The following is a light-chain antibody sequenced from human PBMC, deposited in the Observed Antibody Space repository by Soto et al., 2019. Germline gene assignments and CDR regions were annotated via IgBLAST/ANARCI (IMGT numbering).Light chain of an antibody. CDR3: QQANAFPRT. CDR2: AAS. V-gene: IGKV1-12*01. CDR1: QGLGRQ. Sequence: DIQMTQSPSSVSASVGDRVSITCRANQGLGRQLAWYQQKPGKAPKLLIHAASTLQRGVPSRFSGSGSGTDFTLTISSLQSEDFATYSCQQANAFPRTFGQGTKVEIE. J-gene: IGKJ1*01.